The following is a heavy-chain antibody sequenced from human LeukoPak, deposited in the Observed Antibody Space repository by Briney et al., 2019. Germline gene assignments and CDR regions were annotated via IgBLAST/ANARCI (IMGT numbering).Heavy chain of an antibody. CDR3: ARARLVRGWFDS. CDR2: ISAYNGNT. CDR1: GYTFTSYG. V-gene: IGHV1-18*04. Sequence: ASVKVSFKASGYTFTSYGINWVRQAPGQGLEWMGWISAYNGNTNYAQKYQGRVTMTTDTSTSTGYMEVRRLRSDDTAVYYCARARLVRGWFDSWGQGTLVTVYS. D-gene: IGHD2-2*01. J-gene: IGHJ5*01.